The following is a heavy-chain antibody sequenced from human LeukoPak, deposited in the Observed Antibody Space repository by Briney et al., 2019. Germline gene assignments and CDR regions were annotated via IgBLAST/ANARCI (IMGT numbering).Heavy chain of an antibody. CDR2: INWIGGST. CDR3: ARAGDRSGYYYGDFDN. CDR1: GFTFDDHG. J-gene: IGHJ4*02. V-gene: IGHV3-20*03. D-gene: IGHD3-22*01. Sequence: GGSLRLSYAASGFTFDDHGISWVRQAPGKGLEWVSGINWIGGSTGYADSVKGRFTISRDNAKNSLYLQMNSLRAEDTALYYCARAGDRSGYYYGDFDNWGQGTLVTVSS.